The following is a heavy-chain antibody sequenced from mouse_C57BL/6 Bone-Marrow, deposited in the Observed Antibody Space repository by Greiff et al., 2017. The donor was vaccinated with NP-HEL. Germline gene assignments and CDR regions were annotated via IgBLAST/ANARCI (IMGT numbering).Heavy chain of an antibody. J-gene: IGHJ3*01. CDR1: GFTFSDYY. CDR3: ARYYYGSSPFAY. CDR2: INYDGSST. Sequence: EVKLVESEGGLVQPGSSMKLSCTASGFTFSDYYMAWVRQVPEKGLEWVANINYDGSSTYYLDSLKSRFIISRDNAKNILYLQMSSLKSEDTATYYCARYYYGSSPFAYWGQGTLVTVSA. V-gene: IGHV5-16*01. D-gene: IGHD1-1*01.